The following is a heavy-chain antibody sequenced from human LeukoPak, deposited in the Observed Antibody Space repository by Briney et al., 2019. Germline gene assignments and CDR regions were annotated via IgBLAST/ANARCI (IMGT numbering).Heavy chain of an antibody. Sequence: SETLSLTCTVSGGSISSYYWSWIRQPAGKGLEWIGRIYTSGSTSYNPSLKSRVTMSVDTSKNQFSLKLSSVTAADTAVYYCTITMVRGVPFDYWGQGTLVTVSS. CDR3: TITMVRGVPFDY. J-gene: IGHJ4*02. V-gene: IGHV4-4*07. CDR2: IYTSGST. D-gene: IGHD3-10*01. CDR1: GGSISSYY.